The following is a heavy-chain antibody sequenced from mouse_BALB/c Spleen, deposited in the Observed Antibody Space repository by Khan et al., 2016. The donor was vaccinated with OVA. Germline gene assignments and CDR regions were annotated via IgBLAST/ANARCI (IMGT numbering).Heavy chain of an antibody. V-gene: IGHV5-9-3*01. CDR1: GFTFSTYA. CDR2: ISSSGDYI. CDR3: ARHNYGPFAY. D-gene: IGHD1-1*01. J-gene: IGHJ3*01. Sequence: EVELVESGGDLVRPGGSLKLSCSASGFTFSTYAMSWVRQTPEKRLEWVATISSSGDYIYYPDSVKGRFTISRDTAKNTLYLQMRSLGSEDTARYYCARHNYGPFAYWGQGTLVTVSA.